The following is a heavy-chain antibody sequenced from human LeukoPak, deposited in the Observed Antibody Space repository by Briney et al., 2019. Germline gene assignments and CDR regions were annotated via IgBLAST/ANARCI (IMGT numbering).Heavy chain of an antibody. CDR2: ISYDGSNK. D-gene: IGHD6-13*01. Sequence: GGSLRLSCAASGFTFSSYAMHWVRQAPGKGLEWVAVISYDGSNKYYADSVKGRFTISRDNSKNTLYLQMNSLRAEDTAVYYCARGGGSSWKRSYYYYYMDVWGKGTTVTVSS. CDR3: ARGGGSSWKRSYYYYYMDV. CDR1: GFTFSSYA. V-gene: IGHV3-30-3*01. J-gene: IGHJ6*03.